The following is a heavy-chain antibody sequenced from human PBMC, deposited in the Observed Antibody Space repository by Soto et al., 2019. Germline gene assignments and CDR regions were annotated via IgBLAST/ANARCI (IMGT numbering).Heavy chain of an antibody. J-gene: IGHJ4*02. CDR1: GGSFSGYY. CDR3: ASTPNDYSNYNFDY. CDR2: INHSGST. D-gene: IGHD4-4*01. V-gene: IGHV4-34*01. Sequence: PSETLSLTCAVYGGSFSGYYWSRIRQPPGKGLEWIGEINHSGSTNYNPSLKSRVTISADTSKNQFSLKLSSVTAADTAVYYCASTPNDYSNYNFDYWGQGTLVTVSS.